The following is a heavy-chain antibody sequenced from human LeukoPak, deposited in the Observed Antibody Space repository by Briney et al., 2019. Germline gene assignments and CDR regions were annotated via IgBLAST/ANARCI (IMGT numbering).Heavy chain of an antibody. CDR2: INPNSGGT. D-gene: IGHD3-3*01. CDR3: ARVQGYDDDSYVGFSSPDDAFNI. V-gene: IGHV1-2*02. CDR1: GYTFTDYY. Sequence: ASVKVSCKSSGYTFTDYYMHWVRQAPGQGLEWMGWINPNSGGTKYAQKFQGRVTMTRDTSISTAYMDLSRLRSDDTAVYYCARVQGYDDDSYVGFSSPDDAFNIWGQGTLVTVSS. J-gene: IGHJ3*02.